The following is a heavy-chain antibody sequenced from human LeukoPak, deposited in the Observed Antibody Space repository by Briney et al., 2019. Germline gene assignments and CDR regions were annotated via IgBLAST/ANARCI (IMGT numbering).Heavy chain of an antibody. CDR2: VYTGGGT. Sequence: PGGSLRLSCVVSGFSVRTTYMSWVRQAPGKGPEWVSVVYTGGGTDHADSVKGRFTISRDNSKNTLYLQMTSLRVDDTSIYFCAKDKVRYYTSRWSGLVDTWGQGTLVTVSS. CDR1: GFSVRTTY. V-gene: IGHV3-53*05. CDR3: AKDKVRYYTSRWSGLVDT. D-gene: IGHD6-13*01. J-gene: IGHJ5*02.